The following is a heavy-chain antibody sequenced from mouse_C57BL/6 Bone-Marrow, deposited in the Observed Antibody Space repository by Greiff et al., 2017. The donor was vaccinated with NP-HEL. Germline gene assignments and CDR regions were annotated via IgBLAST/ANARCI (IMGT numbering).Heavy chain of an antibody. CDR1: GFTFSDYS. D-gene: IGHD2-4*01. CDR2: INYDGSST. Sequence: EVKVVESEGGLVQPGSSMKLSCTASGFTFSDYSMAWVRQVPEKGLEWVANINYDGSSTYYLDSLKSRFIISRDNAKNILYLQMSSLKSEDTATYYCAREGGLRRRTYAMDYWGQETSVTVSS. J-gene: IGHJ4*01. V-gene: IGHV5-16*01. CDR3: AREGGLRRRTYAMDY.